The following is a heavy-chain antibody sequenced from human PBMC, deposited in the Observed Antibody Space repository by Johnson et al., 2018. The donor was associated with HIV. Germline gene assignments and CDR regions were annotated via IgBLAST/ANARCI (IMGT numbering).Heavy chain of an antibody. CDR1: GFIFENYD. CDR3: AKDWGVREGKTKNDAFDM. V-gene: IGHV3-20*04. Sequence: VQLVESGGGVVQPGGSLRLSCAASGFIFENYDMSWVRQAPGKGLEWVSGINWNGGSTGYADSVKGRFTISRDNTKNSLYLQMNGLRAEDTALYYCAKDWGVREGKTKNDAFDMWGQGTRVT. D-gene: IGHD2-8*01. CDR2: INWNGGST. J-gene: IGHJ3*02.